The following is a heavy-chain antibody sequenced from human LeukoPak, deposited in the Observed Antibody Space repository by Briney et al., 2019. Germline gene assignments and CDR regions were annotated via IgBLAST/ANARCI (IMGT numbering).Heavy chain of an antibody. V-gene: IGHV1-8*01. Sequence: ASVKVSCKASGYTFTSYDINWVRQATGQGLEWMGWMNPNSGNTGYAQKFQGRVTMTRNTSISTAYMELSSLRSEDTAVDYCARRFFGSGSPITYWGQGTLVSVFS. D-gene: IGHD3-10*01. CDR1: GYTFTSYD. CDR2: MNPNSGNT. CDR3: ARRFFGSGSPITY. J-gene: IGHJ4*02.